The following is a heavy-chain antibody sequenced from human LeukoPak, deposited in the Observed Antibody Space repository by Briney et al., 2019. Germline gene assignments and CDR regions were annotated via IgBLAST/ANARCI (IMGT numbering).Heavy chain of an antibody. J-gene: IGHJ4*02. V-gene: IGHV3-74*01. D-gene: IGHD3-22*01. CDR1: GFTFSSCW. CDR3: ARDRAPSGFYLGDFYY. Sequence: PGGSLRLSCAASGFTFSSCWMHWVRQAPGKGLVWVSRINNDGSSTSYADSVKGRFTISRDNAKKSLYLQMNSLRADDSAVYYCARDRAPSGFYLGDFYYWGQGALVTVSS. CDR2: INNDGSST.